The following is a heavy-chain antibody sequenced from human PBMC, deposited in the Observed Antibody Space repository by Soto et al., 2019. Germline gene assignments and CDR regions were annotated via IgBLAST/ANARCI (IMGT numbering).Heavy chain of an antibody. CDR3: ARESEDLTSNFDY. V-gene: IGHV3-21*01. CDR1: GFTFTRYS. Sequence: GGSLRLSCAASGFTFTRYSMNWVRQAPGKGLEWVSSISSTTNYIYYADSMKGRFTVSRDNAKNSVYLEMNSLSAEDTAVCYCARESEDLTSNFDYWGQGTLVTVSS. CDR2: ISSTTNYI. J-gene: IGHJ4*02.